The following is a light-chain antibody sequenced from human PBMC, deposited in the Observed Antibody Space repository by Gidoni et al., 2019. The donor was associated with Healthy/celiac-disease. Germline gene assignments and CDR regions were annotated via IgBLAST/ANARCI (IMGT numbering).Light chain of an antibody. Sequence: QSALTQPRPVSGSPGQSVTISCTGTSSDVGGYNYVSWYQQPPGKAPKLMIYDVSKRPSGVPDRYSGSKSGNTASLTISGLQAEDEADYYCCSYAGSVVFGGGTKLTVL. CDR1: SSDVGGYNY. CDR2: DVS. V-gene: IGLV2-11*01. CDR3: CSYAGSVV. J-gene: IGLJ2*01.